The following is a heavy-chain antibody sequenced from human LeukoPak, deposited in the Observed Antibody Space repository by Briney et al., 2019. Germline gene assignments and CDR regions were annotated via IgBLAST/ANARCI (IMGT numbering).Heavy chain of an antibody. CDR3: ARIYDSSGYYFYKEEYFDY. D-gene: IGHD3-22*01. Sequence: SETLSLTCTVSGGSISSSSYYWGWIRQPPGKGLEWIGSIYYSGSTYYNPSLKSRVTISVDTSKNQFSLKLSSVTAADTAVYYCARIYDSSGYYFYKEEYFDYWGQGTLVTVSS. J-gene: IGHJ4*02. CDR2: IYYSGST. V-gene: IGHV4-39*07. CDR1: GGSISSSSYY.